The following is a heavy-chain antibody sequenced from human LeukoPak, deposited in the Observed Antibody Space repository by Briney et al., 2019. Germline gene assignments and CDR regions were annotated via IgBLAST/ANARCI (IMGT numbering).Heavy chain of an antibody. CDR1: GFTFSSYW. CDR2: IKQDGSEK. Sequence: GGSLRLSCAASGFTFSSYWMSWVRQAPGKGLEWVANIKQDGSEKYYVDSVKGRFTISRDNAKNSLYLQMNSLRAEYTAVYYCEADDSSHDYWGQGTLVTVSS. V-gene: IGHV3-7*01. D-gene: IGHD3-22*01. CDR3: EADDSSHDY. J-gene: IGHJ4*02.